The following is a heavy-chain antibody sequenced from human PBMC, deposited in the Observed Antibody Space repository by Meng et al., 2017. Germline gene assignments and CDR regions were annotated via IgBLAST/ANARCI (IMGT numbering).Heavy chain of an antibody. CDR2: INSDGSST. D-gene: IGHD3-3*01. J-gene: IGHJ4*02. CDR3: ARDPDDFWSGYLDY. V-gene: IGHV3-74*01. CDR1: GFTFSSYW. Sequence: GGSLRLSCAASGFTFSSYWMHWVRQAPGKGLVWVSRINSDGSSTSYADSVKGRFTSSRDNDKNTLYLQMNGLRAEDTAVYYCARDPDDFWSGYLDYWGQGTLVTVSS.